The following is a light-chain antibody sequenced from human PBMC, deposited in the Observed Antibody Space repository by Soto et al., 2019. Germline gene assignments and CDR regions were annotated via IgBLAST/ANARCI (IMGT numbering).Light chain of an antibody. CDR3: QPYNNWPPVT. V-gene: IGKV3-15*01. CDR1: QSVSSN. J-gene: IGKJ3*01. Sequence: EIVMTQSPATLSVSPGARDPLSCRASQSVSSNLAWYPQKPGQAPRLLIYGASTRATGIPARFSGSRSGPEFTLTINSLQSEDFAIYYCQPYNNWPPVTFGPGTKVDIK. CDR2: GAS.